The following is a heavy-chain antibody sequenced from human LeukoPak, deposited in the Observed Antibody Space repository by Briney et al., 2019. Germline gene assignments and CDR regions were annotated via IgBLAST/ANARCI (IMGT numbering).Heavy chain of an antibody. CDR2: IYPGESDT. CDR1: GYIFSTHW. V-gene: IGHV5-51*01. Sequence: KSGESLQISCQGSGYIFSTHWIGWVRQLPGKGLEWMGIIYPGESDTRYSPSFQGQVTISADKSISTAYLQWSSLKASDTAMYYCARSYGSASYSEHCGQAALVTVSS. CDR3: ARSYGSASYSEH. J-gene: IGHJ1*01. D-gene: IGHD3-10*01.